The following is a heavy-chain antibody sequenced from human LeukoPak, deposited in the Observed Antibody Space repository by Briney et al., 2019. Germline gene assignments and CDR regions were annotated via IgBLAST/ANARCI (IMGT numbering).Heavy chain of an antibody. Sequence: PSETLSLTCSVSGAAIRSYYWNWIRQPDGKGLEWIGRVYIGGTTNVNPSLESRLSMSLDTSKNQISLRLNSVTVADTAVYYCARRFIDSRYSGDCFDIWDQGTKVTVSS. J-gene: IGHJ3*02. CDR2: VYIGGTT. CDR3: ARRFIDSRYSGDCFDI. CDR1: GAAIRSYY. D-gene: IGHD2-21*01. V-gene: IGHV4-4*07.